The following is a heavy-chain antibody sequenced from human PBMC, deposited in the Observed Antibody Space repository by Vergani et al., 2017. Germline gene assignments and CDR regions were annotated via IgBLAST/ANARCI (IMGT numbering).Heavy chain of an antibody. CDR3: ARAFGQGSGTLVNYYYYYMDV. D-gene: IGHD3-16*01. Sequence: QVQLVQSGAEVKKPGASVKVSCKASGYTFTSYGISWVRQAPGQGLEWMGWISAYNGNTNYAQKLQGRVTMTTDTSTSTAYMELRSLRSDDTAVYYCARAFGQGSGTLVNYYYYYMDVWGKGTTVTVSS. J-gene: IGHJ6*03. CDR2: ISAYNGNT. CDR1: GYTFTSYG. V-gene: IGHV1-18*01.